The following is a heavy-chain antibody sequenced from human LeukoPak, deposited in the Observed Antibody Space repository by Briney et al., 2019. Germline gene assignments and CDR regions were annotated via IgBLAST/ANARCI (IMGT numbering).Heavy chain of an antibody. CDR2: IYYSGST. CDR3: ARAGSGYSFDY. D-gene: IGHD5-12*01. J-gene: IGHJ4*02. CDR1: GGSISNYY. V-gene: IGHV4-59*01. Sequence: TSETLSLTCTVSGGSISNYYWSWIRQPPGRGLEWIGYIYYSGSTNYNPSLKSRVTMSLDTSKNHFSLRLSSVNTADTAVYYCARAGSGYSFDYWGQGSLVTVSS.